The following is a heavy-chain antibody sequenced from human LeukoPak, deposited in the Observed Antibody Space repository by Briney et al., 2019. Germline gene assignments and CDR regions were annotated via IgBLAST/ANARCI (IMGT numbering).Heavy chain of an antibody. D-gene: IGHD5-18*01. CDR3: ARSRGYSYRFDY. Sequence: PSETLSLTCTVSGGSISSSSYYWGWIRQPPGKGLAWIGSIYYSGSTYYNPSLKSRVTISVDTSKNQLLLKLSSVTAADTSGYYCARSRGYSYRFDYWGQGTLVTVSS. V-gene: IGHV4-39*01. J-gene: IGHJ4*02. CDR1: GGSISSSSYY. CDR2: IYYSGST.